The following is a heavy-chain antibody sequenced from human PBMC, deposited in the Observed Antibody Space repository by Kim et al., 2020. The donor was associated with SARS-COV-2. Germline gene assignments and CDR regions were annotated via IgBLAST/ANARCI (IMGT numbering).Heavy chain of an antibody. D-gene: IGHD3-10*01. CDR1: GFTFTTYA. CDR3: VRVTDARSSYYSDAFDV. V-gene: IGHV3-23*01. CDR2: ISGRGDVT. J-gene: IGHJ3*01. Sequence: GGSLRLSCAVSGFTFTTYAMTWIRQAPGKGLEWVSAISGRGDVTEYADSVKGRFTVSRHNSRNTLFLDSIHLRADDTATYYCVRVTDARSSYYSDAFDVWGQGTLVTVSP.